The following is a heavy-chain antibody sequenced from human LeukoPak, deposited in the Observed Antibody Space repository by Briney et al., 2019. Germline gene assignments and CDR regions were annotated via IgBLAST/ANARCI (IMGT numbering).Heavy chain of an antibody. CDR3: ARGRFLDAFDI. J-gene: IGHJ3*02. Sequence: SETLSLTCTVSGGSNCSYYWSWIRQPPGKGLEWIGYIYYSGSTKYKPSLKSRVTISVDTSKNQFSLKLSSVTAADTAVYYCARGRFLDAFDIWGQGTMVTVSS. CDR2: IYYSGST. D-gene: IGHD3-3*01. CDR1: GGSNCSYY. V-gene: IGHV4-59*01.